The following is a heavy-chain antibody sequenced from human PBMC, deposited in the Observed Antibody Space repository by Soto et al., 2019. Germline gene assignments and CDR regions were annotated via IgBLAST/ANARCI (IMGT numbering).Heavy chain of an antibody. D-gene: IGHD6-6*01. V-gene: IGHV4-31*11. CDR2: IYYSGAT. CDR1: GDSVKSAVYF. Sequence: SETLSLTCAVSGDSVKSAVYFLAWIRHPPGKGLEWIGHIYYSGATSYTPSLKSRVSISMDTSKNQFSLTLTSVTAADTAVYFCAREDLSSSSTSSFDSWGQGSPVTVSS. J-gene: IGHJ4*02. CDR3: AREDLSSSSTSSFDS.